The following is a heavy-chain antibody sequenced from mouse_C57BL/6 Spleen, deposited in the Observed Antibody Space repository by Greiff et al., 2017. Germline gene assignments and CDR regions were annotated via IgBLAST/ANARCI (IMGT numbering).Heavy chain of an antibody. CDR1: GYSFTGYY. D-gene: IGHD2-1*01. CDR2: INPSTGGT. Sequence: VQLQQSGPELVKPGASVKISCKASGYSFTGYYMNWVKQSPEKSLEWIGEINPSTGGTTYNQKFKAKATLTVDKSSSTAYMQLKSLTSEDSAVYYCAREQLQYYAMDYWGQGTSVTVSS. V-gene: IGHV1-42*01. J-gene: IGHJ4*01. CDR3: AREQLQYYAMDY.